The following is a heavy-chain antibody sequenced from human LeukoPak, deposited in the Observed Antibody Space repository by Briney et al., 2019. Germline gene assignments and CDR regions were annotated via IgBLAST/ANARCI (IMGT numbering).Heavy chain of an antibody. D-gene: IGHD2-2*01. CDR2: IYHSGST. J-gene: IGHJ4*02. CDR1: GYSISSGYY. CDR3: AREVPASSPPDY. V-gene: IGHV4-38-2*02. Sequence: PSETLSLTCTASGYSISSGYYCGWIRQPPGKGLEWIGSIYHSGSTYYNPSLKSRVTISVDTSKNQFSLKLSTVTAADTAVYYCAREVPASSPPDYWGQGTLVTVSS.